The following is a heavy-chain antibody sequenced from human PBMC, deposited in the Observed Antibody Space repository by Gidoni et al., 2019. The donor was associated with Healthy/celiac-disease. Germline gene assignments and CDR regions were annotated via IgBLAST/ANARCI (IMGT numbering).Heavy chain of an antibody. V-gene: IGHV3-20*03. CDR1: GFPFDVYG. D-gene: IGHD2-2*01. CDR2: INWNGGST. CDR3: ARVGGYCSSTSCYYGPNFDY. J-gene: IGHJ4*02. Sequence: EVQLVELGGGVVGPGGSLRPSLAAPGFPFDVYGRVWAGQAPGKGLEWVSGINWNGGSTGYADSVKGRFTISRDNAKNSLYLQMNSLRAEDTALYYCARVGGYCSSTSCYYGPNFDYWGQGTLVTVSS.